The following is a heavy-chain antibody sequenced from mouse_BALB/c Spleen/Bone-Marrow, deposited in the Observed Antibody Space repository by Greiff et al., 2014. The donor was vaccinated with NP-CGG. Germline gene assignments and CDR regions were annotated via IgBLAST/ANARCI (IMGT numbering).Heavy chain of an antibody. Sequence: VQLQQSGPDLVKPSQSLSLTCTVTGYSITSGYSWHWIRQFPGNKLEWMGYIHYSGSTNYNPSLKSRISIIRDTSKNKFFLQLNSVTTEDTATYYCARDQGYYAMDYWGQGTSVTVSS. CDR3: ARDQGYYAMDY. V-gene: IGHV3-1*02. J-gene: IGHJ4*01. CDR2: IHYSGST. CDR1: GYSITSGYS.